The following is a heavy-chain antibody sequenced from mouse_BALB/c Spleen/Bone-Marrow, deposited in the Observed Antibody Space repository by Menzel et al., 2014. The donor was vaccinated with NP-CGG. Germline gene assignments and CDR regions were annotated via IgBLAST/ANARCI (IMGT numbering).Heavy chain of an antibody. D-gene: IGHD2-14*01. CDR1: GYTFTDYA. CDR2: ISSYYGDA. V-gene: IGHV1-67*01. CDR3: ARSGKVRNAMDY. Sequence: QVQLKDSGAELVRPRVSVKISCKDSGYTFTDYAVHWVKQSHTKSLEWIGLISSYYGDATYNQKFKGKATMTVDKSSSTAFLELARLTSEDSAIYYCARSGKVRNAMDYWGQGTSVTVSS. J-gene: IGHJ4*01.